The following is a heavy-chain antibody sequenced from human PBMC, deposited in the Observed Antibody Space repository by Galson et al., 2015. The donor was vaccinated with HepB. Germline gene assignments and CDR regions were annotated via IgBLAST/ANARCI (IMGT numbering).Heavy chain of an antibody. J-gene: IGHJ3*02. Sequence: SLRLSCAASGFTFSSYAMHWVRQAPGKGLEYVSAISSNGGSTYYANSVKGRFTISRDNSKNTLYLQMGSLRAEDMAVYYCAREHDAFGIWGQGTMVTVSS. CDR3: AREHDAFGI. V-gene: IGHV3-64*01. CDR2: ISSNGGST. CDR1: GFTFSSYA.